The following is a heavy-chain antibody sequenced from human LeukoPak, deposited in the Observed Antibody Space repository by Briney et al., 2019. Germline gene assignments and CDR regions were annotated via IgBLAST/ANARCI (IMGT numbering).Heavy chain of an antibody. Sequence: SETLSLTCTVSGYPISSGYYWGWIRQPPGKGLEWIGSIYHSGSTYYNPSLKSRVTISVDTSKNQVSLKLSSVTAADTAVYYCARDHEGPWGQGTLVTVSS. J-gene: IGHJ5*02. CDR2: IYHSGST. CDR3: ARDHEGP. CDR1: GYPISSGYY. V-gene: IGHV4-38-2*02.